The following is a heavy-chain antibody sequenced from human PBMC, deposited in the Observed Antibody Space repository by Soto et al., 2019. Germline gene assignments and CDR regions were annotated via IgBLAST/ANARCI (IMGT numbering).Heavy chain of an antibody. CDR1: GDSIIGIYH. Sequence: PSETLSLTCAVSGDSIIGIYHWAWIRQSPGRGLEWIASIYHTGTTYYTPSLESRVTISVDTSKNQFSLRLSSVTAADSAVYFCARRKDRIQLWLRYYGMDVWGQGTTVTVSS. CDR2: IYHTGTT. D-gene: IGHD5-18*01. J-gene: IGHJ6*02. V-gene: IGHV4-38-2*01. CDR3: ARRKDRIQLWLRYYGMDV.